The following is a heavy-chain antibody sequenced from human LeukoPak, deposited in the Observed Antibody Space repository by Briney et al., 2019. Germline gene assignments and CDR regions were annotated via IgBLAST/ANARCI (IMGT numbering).Heavy chain of an antibody. Sequence: GESLKISCNGSGYSFTSYWSGGVRQMPGKGVEWGGIIYPGDSDTRDSPSFRGQVTISADKSISTAYLQWSSLKASDNAMSYCARHLVGDGLFHYWGQGTLVTVSS. D-gene: IGHD5-24*01. V-gene: IGHV5-51*01. CDR3: ARHLVGDGLFHY. CDR1: GYSFTSYW. J-gene: IGHJ4*02. CDR2: IYPGDSDT.